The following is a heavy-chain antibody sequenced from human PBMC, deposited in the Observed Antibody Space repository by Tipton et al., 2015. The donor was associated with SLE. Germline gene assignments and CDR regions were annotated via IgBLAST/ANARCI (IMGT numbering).Heavy chain of an antibody. D-gene: IGHD2-2*02. CDR1: GGYIDGNF. Sequence: TLSLTCTVSGGYIDGNFWSWIRQSAGKGLEWIGRVYFDGRVDHNPSLKSRVTISVDRSNNQFFLRLTSVTAAVTAVYYCAREGALYFVADGYWGQGTLVTVSS. J-gene: IGHJ4*02. CDR3: AREGALYFVADGY. CDR2: VYFDGRV. V-gene: IGHV4-4*07.